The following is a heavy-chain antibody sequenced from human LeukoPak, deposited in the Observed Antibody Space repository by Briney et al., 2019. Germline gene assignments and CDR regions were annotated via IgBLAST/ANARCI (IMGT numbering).Heavy chain of an antibody. CDR1: GFTFSRYS. V-gene: IGHV3-21*01. J-gene: IGHJ4*02. CDR2: ITGGSDYI. Sequence: GGSLRLSCAASGFTFSRYSVSWVRQAPGKGLEWVSCITGGSDYIFYADSVRARFTISRDNAKNSLYLQMNSLRAEDTAVYYCAKFKGHYGDSEYYFDYWGQGTLVTVSS. CDR3: AKFKGHYGDSEYYFDY. D-gene: IGHD3-10*01.